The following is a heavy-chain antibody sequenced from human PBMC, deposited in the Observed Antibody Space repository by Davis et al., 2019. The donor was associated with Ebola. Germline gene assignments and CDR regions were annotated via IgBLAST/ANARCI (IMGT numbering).Heavy chain of an antibody. CDR1: GGSIISSSSY. J-gene: IGHJ6*02. Sequence: SETLSLTCTVSGGSIISSSSYWGWIRQPPGKGLEWIGSIYYSGSTYYNPSLKSRVTISVDTSKNQFSLKLSSVTAADTAVYYCARQVRAARYYGMDVWGQGTTVTVSS. CDR3: ARQVRAARYYGMDV. V-gene: IGHV4-39*01. D-gene: IGHD6-6*01. CDR2: IYYSGST.